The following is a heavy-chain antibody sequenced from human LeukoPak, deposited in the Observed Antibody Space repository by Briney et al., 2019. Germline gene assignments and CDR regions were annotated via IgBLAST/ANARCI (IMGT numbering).Heavy chain of an antibody. CDR3: ASGYCSGGSCRSYYFDY. CDR2: IIPIFGTA. J-gene: IGHJ4*02. Sequence: SVKVSCKASGGTFSSYAISWVRQAPGQGLEWMGRIIPIFGTANYAQKFQGRVTITTDQSTSTAYMELSSLRSEDTAVYYCASGYCSGGSCRSYYFDYWGQGTLVTVSS. D-gene: IGHD2-15*01. CDR1: GGTFSSYA. V-gene: IGHV1-69*05.